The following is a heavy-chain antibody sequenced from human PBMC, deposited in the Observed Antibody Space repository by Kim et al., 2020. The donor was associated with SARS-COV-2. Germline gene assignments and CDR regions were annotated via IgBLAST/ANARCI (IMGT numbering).Heavy chain of an antibody. Sequence: GGSLRLSCAASGFTFSSYSMNWVRQAPGKGLEWVSYISSSSSTIYYADSVKGRFTISRDNAKNSLYLQMNSLRDEDTAVYYCASQGYCSGGSCYSGFDYWGQGTLVTVSS. V-gene: IGHV3-48*02. CDR3: ASQGYCSGGSCYSGFDY. D-gene: IGHD2-15*01. J-gene: IGHJ4*02. CDR1: GFTFSSYS. CDR2: ISSSSSTI.